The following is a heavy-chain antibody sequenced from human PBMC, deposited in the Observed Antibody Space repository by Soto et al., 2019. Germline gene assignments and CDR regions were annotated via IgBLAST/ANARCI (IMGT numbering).Heavy chain of an antibody. V-gene: IGHV1-18*01. D-gene: IGHD1-1*01. CDR3: ARGRYGDY. CDR2: ISAHNGNT. CDR1: GYTFTTYG. Sequence: QVHLVQSGAEVKRPGASVKVSCKGSGYTFTTYGITWVRQAPGQGLEWVGWISAHNGNTNYAQKLQGRVTVTRDTSTSTAYTELRSLRSDDTAVYYGARGRYGDYWGQGALVTVSS. J-gene: IGHJ4*02.